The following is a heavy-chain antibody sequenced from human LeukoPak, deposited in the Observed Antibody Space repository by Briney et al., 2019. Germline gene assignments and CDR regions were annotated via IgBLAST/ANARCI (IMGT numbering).Heavy chain of an antibody. CDR1: GDSVSSNSAA. CDR2: TYYRSKWYS. CDR3: ARAIAVAGQPFDY. Sequence: PSQTLSLTCDISGDSVSSNSAAWNWIRQSPSRGLEWLGRTYYRSKWYSDYAVSVKSRITLNPDTSKNQFSLQLNSVTPGDTAVYYCARAIAVAGQPFDYWGQGTLVTVSS. D-gene: IGHD6-19*01. J-gene: IGHJ4*02. V-gene: IGHV6-1*01.